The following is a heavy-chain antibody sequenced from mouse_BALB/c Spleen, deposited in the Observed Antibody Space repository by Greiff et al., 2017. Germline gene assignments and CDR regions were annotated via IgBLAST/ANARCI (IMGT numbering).Heavy chain of an antibody. CDR1: GDSITSGY. CDR2: ISYSGST. V-gene: IGHV3-8*02. J-gene: IGHJ1*01. Sequence: EVQLQEPGPSLVKPSQTLSLSCSATGDSITSGYWNWIRKFPGDKLEYMGYISYSGSTYYNPSLNSRISITRDTSKNQYYLQLKSVTTEDTATYSCAATARDFDVWGAGTTVTVSA. D-gene: IGHD6-1*01. CDR3: AATARDFDV.